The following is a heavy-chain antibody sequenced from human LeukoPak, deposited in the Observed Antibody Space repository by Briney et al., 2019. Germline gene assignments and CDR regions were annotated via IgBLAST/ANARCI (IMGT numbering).Heavy chain of an antibody. J-gene: IGHJ5*02. CDR2: ISSSSSYI. Sequence: GGSLTLYCAASGFTFSSYSMNWVRQAPGQGLEWVSCISSSSSYIYYADSVKGRFTISRDNAKNSLYLQMNSLRAEDTAVYYCARASSVRTSWFDPWGQGTLVTVSS. V-gene: IGHV3-21*01. D-gene: IGHD1/OR15-1a*01. CDR1: GFTFSSYS. CDR3: ARASSVRTSWFDP.